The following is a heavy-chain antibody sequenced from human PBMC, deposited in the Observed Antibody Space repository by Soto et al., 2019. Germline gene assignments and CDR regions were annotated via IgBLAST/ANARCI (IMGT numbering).Heavy chain of an antibody. Sequence: EVQLLESGGGLVQPGGSLRLSCAASGFTFNNYAMTWVRQAPGKGLEWVSGISGGGGRTYYADSVKGRFTVSRDISKNTLYLQMDILRAEDTVLYYCAKYAGIVVVVATVSAPLDYWGQGTLVTVSS. CDR1: GFTFNNYA. D-gene: IGHD2-15*01. J-gene: IGHJ4*02. CDR3: AKYAGIVVVVATVSAPLDY. CDR2: ISGGGGRT. V-gene: IGHV3-23*01.